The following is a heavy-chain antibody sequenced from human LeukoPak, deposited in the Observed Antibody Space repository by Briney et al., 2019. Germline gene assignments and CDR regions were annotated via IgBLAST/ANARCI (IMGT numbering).Heavy chain of an antibody. CDR2: FNPNSGGT. Sequence: GASVKVSCKASGYTFTGYYMHWVRQAPGQGLEWMGRFNPNSGGTNYAQKFQGRVTMTRDTSISTAYMELSRLRSDDTAFYYCARSGSYPSYFDYWGQGTLVTVSS. D-gene: IGHD1-26*01. CDR1: GYTFTGYY. V-gene: IGHV1-2*06. J-gene: IGHJ4*02. CDR3: ARSGSYPSYFDY.